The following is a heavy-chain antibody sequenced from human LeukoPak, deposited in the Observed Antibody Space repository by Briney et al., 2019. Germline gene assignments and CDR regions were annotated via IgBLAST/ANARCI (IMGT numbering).Heavy chain of an antibody. CDR3: ARDPGYGSGSPPAYYFDY. Sequence: GGSLRLSCAASGFIFSTYGMHWVRQAPGKGLEWVAFIRSDGSIKYYADSVKGRFTISRDNSKNTLYLQMNSLRVEDTAVYYCARDPGYGSGSPPAYYFDYWGQGTLVTVSS. CDR2: IRSDGSIK. J-gene: IGHJ4*02. D-gene: IGHD3-10*01. V-gene: IGHV3-30*02. CDR1: GFIFSTYG.